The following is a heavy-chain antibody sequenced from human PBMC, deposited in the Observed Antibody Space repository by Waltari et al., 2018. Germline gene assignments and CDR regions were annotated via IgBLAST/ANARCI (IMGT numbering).Heavy chain of an antibody. CDR1: GGSISSGSYY. CDR2: IYTSGST. J-gene: IGHJ4*02. Sequence: QVQLQESGPGLVKPSQTLSLTCTVSGGSISSGSYYWSWIRQPAGKGLEWIGRIYTSGSTNYNPSLKSRVTISVDTSKNQFSLKLSSVTAADTAVYYCAYSGWNEFIDYWGQGTLVTVSS. V-gene: IGHV4-61*02. D-gene: IGHD6-19*01. CDR3: AYSGWNEFIDY.